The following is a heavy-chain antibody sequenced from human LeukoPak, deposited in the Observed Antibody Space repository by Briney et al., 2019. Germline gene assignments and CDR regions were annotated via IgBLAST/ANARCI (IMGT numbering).Heavy chain of an antibody. Sequence: GRSLRLSCAASGFTFGDYAMHWVRQAPGKGLEWVSGISWNSDNIVYADSVKGRFTISRDNVKNSLYLQMNSLRVEDTAFYYCAKDAHYGSATYYTDWGQGTLVAVSS. CDR1: GFTFGDYA. CDR2: ISWNSDNI. CDR3: AKDAHYGSATYYTD. D-gene: IGHD3-10*01. V-gene: IGHV3-9*01. J-gene: IGHJ4*02.